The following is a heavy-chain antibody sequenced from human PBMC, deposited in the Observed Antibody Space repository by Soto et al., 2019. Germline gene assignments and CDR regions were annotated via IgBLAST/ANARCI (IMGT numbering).Heavy chain of an antibody. Sequence: GGSLRLSCAASGFTLIDYWMTWVLQAPGKGLEWVANINQDGSGTYYVDSVKGRFTTSRDNSKNTMYLQMNSLRVEDTAVYYCASYDEGGSDGLLGFWGQGALVTVSS. CDR2: INQDGSGT. D-gene: IGHD1-26*01. J-gene: IGHJ4*02. V-gene: IGHV3-7*02. CDR3: ASYDEGGSDGLLGF. CDR1: GFTLIDYW.